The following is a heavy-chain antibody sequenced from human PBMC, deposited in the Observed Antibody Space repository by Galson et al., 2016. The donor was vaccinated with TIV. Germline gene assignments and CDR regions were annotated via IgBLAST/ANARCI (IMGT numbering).Heavy chain of an antibody. D-gene: IGHD3-3*01. CDR2: IIDSGTAT. V-gene: IGHV3-23*01. Sequence: SLRLSCAVSGFTFSRYAMSWVRQAPGKGLEWVSTIIDSGTATYYADPVTARFIIARDNSKNTLSLQMNSLTADDTAVYSCAKLWPLYSSAKYYFDFWGQGTLVTVSS. CDR1: GFTFSRYA. CDR3: AKLWPLYSSAKYYFDF. J-gene: IGHJ4*02.